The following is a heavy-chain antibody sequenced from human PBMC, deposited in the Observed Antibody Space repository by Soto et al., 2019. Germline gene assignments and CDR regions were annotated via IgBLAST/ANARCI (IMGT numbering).Heavy chain of an antibody. V-gene: IGHV1-69*01. CDR3: AREPVGATASFDY. J-gene: IGHJ4*02. Sequence: SVNVSFKSSGGTFSSYSISWVRQAPGQGLECLGGIIPIFGTANYAQKFQGRVTITAHESTSTAYMELSSLRSEDTAVYYCAREPVGATASFDYWGQGTLVTVSS. CDR2: IIPIFGTA. D-gene: IGHD1-26*01. CDR1: GGTFSSYS.